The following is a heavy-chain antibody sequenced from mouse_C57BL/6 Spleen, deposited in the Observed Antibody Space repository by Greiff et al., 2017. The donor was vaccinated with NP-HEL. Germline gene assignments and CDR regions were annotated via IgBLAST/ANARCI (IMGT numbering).Heavy chain of an antibody. V-gene: IGHV1-26*01. CDR3: ASSTTVVAPDY. Sequence: VQLQQSGPELVKPGASVKISCKASGYTFTDYYMNWVKQSHGKSLEWIGDINPNNGGTSYNQKFKGKATLTVDKSSSTAYMELRSLTSEDSAVYYCASSTTVVAPDYWGQGTTLTVSS. CDR1: GYTFTDYY. CDR2: INPNNGGT. D-gene: IGHD1-1*01. J-gene: IGHJ2*01.